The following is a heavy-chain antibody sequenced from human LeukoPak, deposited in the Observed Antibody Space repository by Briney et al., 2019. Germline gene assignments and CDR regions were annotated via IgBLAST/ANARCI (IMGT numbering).Heavy chain of an antibody. J-gene: IGHJ3*02. V-gene: IGHV3-30*04. CDR3: ARDRDAFDI. Sequence: GGSLRLSCAASEFTFSSYAMHWVRQAPGKGLEWVAVISYDGSNKYYADSVKGRFTISRDNSKNTLYLQMNSLRAEDTAVYYCARDRDAFDIWGQGTMVTVSS. CDR1: EFTFSSYA. CDR2: ISYDGSNK.